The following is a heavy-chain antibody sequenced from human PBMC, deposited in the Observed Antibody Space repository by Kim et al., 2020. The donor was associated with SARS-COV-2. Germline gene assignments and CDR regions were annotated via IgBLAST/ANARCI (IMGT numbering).Heavy chain of an antibody. V-gene: IGHV2-5*01. Sequence: RYSPHLKTRLTITTDTSKNQVVLTMTNMDPVDTATYYCAHKGLLFGYFDYWGQGTLVTVSS. D-gene: IGHD2-21*02. CDR3: AHKGLLFGYFDY. J-gene: IGHJ4*02.